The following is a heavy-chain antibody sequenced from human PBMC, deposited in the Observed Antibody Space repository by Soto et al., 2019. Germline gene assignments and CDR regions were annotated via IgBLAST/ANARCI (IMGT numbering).Heavy chain of an antibody. D-gene: IGHD3-10*01. V-gene: IGHV1-8*01. CDR3: ARCINYYDSGDDAFDI. CDR1: GYTFSSYE. Sequence: QVQLVQSGAEVKKPGASVKVSCKASGYTFSSYEINWVRQATGQGLEWMGWMNPNSGNTGYAQKFQGRVTMTRNTSISTAYMELSSLRSEDTAVYYCARCINYYDSGDDAFDIWGQGTMVIVSS. J-gene: IGHJ3*02. CDR2: MNPNSGNT.